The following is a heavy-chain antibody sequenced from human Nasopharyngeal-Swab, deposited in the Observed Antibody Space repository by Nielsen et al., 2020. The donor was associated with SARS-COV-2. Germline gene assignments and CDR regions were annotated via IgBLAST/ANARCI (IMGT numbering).Heavy chain of an antibody. D-gene: IGHD1-1*01. Sequence: GSLRLSCSVSGGSISGYFLSWIRQPAGEGLEWIGRVYTSGSTNYNPSLKNRVTISIDMSKNQFSLELRSVTAADTAFYYCARSGTTKYGLDVWGQGTTVIVSS. CDR2: VYTSGST. CDR3: ARSGTTKYGLDV. J-gene: IGHJ6*01. V-gene: IGHV4-4*07. CDR1: GGSISGYF.